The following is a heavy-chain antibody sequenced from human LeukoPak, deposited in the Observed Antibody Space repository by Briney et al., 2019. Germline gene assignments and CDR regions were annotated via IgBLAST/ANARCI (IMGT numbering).Heavy chain of an antibody. CDR3: ARQAWFGDPSPSGYYGMDV. V-gene: IGHV5-51*01. CDR2: IYPGDSDT. D-gene: IGHD3-10*01. Sequence: GESLKISCKGSGYRFTSDWIGWVRQLPGKGLEWMGIIYPGDSDTRYSPSFQGQVTISADKSISTAYLQWSSLKASDTAMYYCARQAWFGDPSPSGYYGMDVWGQGTTVTASS. J-gene: IGHJ6*02. CDR1: GYRFTSDW.